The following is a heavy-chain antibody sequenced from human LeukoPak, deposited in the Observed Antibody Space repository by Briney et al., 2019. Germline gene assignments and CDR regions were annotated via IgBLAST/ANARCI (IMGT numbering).Heavy chain of an antibody. CDR3: ARGIRISSSSTFDY. Sequence: SETLSLTCAVSGGSISSSNWWSWVRQPPGKGLEWIGEIYHSGSTNYNPSLKSRVTISVDKSKNQFSLKLSSVTAADTAVYYCARGIRISSSSTFDYWGQGTLVTVSS. J-gene: IGHJ4*02. CDR1: GGSISSSNW. V-gene: IGHV4-4*02. CDR2: IYHSGST. D-gene: IGHD6-13*01.